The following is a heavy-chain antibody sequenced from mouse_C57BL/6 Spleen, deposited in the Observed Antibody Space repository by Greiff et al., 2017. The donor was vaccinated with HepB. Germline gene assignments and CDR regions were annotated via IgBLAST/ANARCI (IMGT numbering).Heavy chain of an antibody. J-gene: IGHJ3*01. CDR1: GYTFTSYW. D-gene: IGHD2-3*01. Sequence: VQLQQPGAELVRPGSSVKLSCKASGYTFTSYWMDWVKQRPGQGLEWIGNIYPSDSETHYNQKFKDKATLTVDKSSSTAYMQLSSLTSEDSAVYYCARGLYVGYYEVDWGQGTLVTVSA. CDR2: IYPSDSET. V-gene: IGHV1-61*01. CDR3: ARGLYVGYYEVD.